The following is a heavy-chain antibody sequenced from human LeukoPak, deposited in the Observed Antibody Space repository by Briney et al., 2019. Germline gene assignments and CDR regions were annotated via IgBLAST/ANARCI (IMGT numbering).Heavy chain of an antibody. CDR1: GGSITSNT. D-gene: IGHD1-7*01. V-gene: IGHV3-21*01. J-gene: IGHJ4*02. CDR3: ASLEFNWNWGV. CDR2: ISSSSSYI. Sequence: ETLSLTCTVSGGSITSNTNYWGWIRQPPGKGLEWVSSISSSSSYIYYADSVKGRFTISRDNAKNSLYLQMNSLRAEDTAVYYCASLEFNWNWGVWGQGTLVAVSS.